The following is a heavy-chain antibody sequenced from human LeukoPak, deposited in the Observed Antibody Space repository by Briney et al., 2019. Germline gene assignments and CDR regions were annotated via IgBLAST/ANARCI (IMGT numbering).Heavy chain of an antibody. CDR3: VKDGAQPGYYFDL. D-gene: IGHD1-26*01. V-gene: IGHV3-11*01. CDR2: INIGGTNT. CDR1: GFTLNDYY. J-gene: IGHJ4*02. Sequence: PGGSLRLSCAASGFTLNDYYMSWIRQTPGKGLEWLSYINIGGTNTHYADSVKGRFTISRDKAKKSLYLELDNLRAEDTAVCFCVKDGAQPGYYFDLWSPGSLVTVSS.